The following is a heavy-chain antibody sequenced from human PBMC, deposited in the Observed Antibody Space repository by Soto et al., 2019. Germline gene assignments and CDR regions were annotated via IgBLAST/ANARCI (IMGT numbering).Heavy chain of an antibody. J-gene: IGHJ6*02. Sequence: SETLSLTCTVSGGSISSGGYYWSWIRQHPGKGLEWIGYIYYSGSTYYNPSLKSRVTISVDTSKNQFSLKLSSVTAADTAVYYCARSTVTAELVYYYYGMDVWGQGTTVTVSS. CDR3: ARSTVTAELVYYYYGMDV. D-gene: IGHD4-17*01. CDR2: IYYSGST. CDR1: GGSISSGGYY. V-gene: IGHV4-31*03.